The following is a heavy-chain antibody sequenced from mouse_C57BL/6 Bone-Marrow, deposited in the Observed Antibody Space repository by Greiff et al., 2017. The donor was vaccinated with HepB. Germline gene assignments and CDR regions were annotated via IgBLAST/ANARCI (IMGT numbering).Heavy chain of an antibody. D-gene: IGHD2-3*01. CDR3: ARVWLLLGYFDV. J-gene: IGHJ1*03. Sequence: EVKLVESGGGLVKPGGSLKLSCAASGFTFSSYAMSWVRQTPEKRLEWVATISDGGSYTYYPDNVKGRFTISRDNAKNNLYLQMSHLKSEDTAMYYCARVWLLLGYFDVWGKGTMVTVSS. CDR1: GFTFSSYA. CDR2: ISDGGSYT. V-gene: IGHV5-4*03.